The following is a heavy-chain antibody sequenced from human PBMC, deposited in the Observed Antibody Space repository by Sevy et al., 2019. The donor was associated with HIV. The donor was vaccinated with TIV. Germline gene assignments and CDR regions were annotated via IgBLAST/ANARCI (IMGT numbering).Heavy chain of an antibody. CDR3: ARDNPYGAFDY. V-gene: IGHV3-7*03. Sequence: GGSLRLSCAASGFIFSSYWMSWVRQAPGKGLEWVANIKQDGSEKYYVDSVKGRFTISRDNAKNSLYLQMNSLRAEDTAVYYCARDNPYGAFDYWGQGALVTVSS. CDR1: GFIFSSYW. J-gene: IGHJ4*02. D-gene: IGHD3-10*01. CDR2: IKQDGSEK.